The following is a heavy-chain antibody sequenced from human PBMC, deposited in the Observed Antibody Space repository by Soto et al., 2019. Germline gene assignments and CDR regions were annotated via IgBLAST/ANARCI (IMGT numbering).Heavy chain of an antibody. CDR1: GYSFTSYW. J-gene: IGHJ3*02. CDR2: IYPGDSDT. D-gene: IGHD3-22*01. V-gene: IGHV5-51*01. CDR3: ARPIGDYYDSSGPNDAFDI. Sequence: PAESLKISCKGSGYSFTSYWIGWVRQMPGKGLEWMGIIYPGDSDTRYSPSFQGQVTISADKSISTAYLQWSSLKASDTAMYYCARPIGDYYDSSGPNDAFDIWGQGTMVTVSS.